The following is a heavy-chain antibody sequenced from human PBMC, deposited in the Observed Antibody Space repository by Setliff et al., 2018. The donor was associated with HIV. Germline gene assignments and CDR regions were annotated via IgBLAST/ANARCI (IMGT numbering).Heavy chain of an antibody. D-gene: IGHD6-6*01. J-gene: IGHJ6*03. CDR2: ISYDGINK. Sequence: GGSLRLSCAVSGFISNGYGMHWVRQAPGKGLEWVAVISYDGINKYYADSVKGRFTISRDNSKNTLYLQMNSLRAEDTAVYYCAKDPEYSSSYYCFYMDVWGKGTTVTVS. CDR3: AKDPEYSSSYYCFYMDV. V-gene: IGHV3-30*18. CDR1: GFISNGYG.